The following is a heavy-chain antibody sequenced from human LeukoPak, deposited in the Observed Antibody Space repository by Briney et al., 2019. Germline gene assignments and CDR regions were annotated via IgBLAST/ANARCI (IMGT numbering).Heavy chain of an antibody. CDR1: GFSFDDYA. J-gene: IGHJ4*02. CDR3: TGHHQAYSRTY. Sequence: GGSLRLSCAASGFSFDDYAMHWVRQAPGKGLEWVSGISTDASSTTCADSVKGRFTISRDNAKGTLYLQMSSLRAEDTAVYYCTGHHQAYSRTYWGQGTLVTVSS. D-gene: IGHD4-11*01. CDR2: ISTDASST. V-gene: IGHV3-74*01.